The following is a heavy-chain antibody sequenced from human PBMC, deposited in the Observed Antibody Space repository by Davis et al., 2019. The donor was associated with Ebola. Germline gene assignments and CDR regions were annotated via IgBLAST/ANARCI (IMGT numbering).Heavy chain of an antibody. CDR3: ARKSTFFDY. Sequence: PGGSLRLSCAASGFTFSNYWMSWVRQAPGKGLEWVANIKQDGSEKYYVDSVKGRFTISRDNAKHSPYLQMNSLRAEDTAVYYCARKSTFFDYWGQGTRVTVSS. CDR1: GFTFSNYW. V-gene: IGHV3-7*03. CDR2: IKQDGSEK. J-gene: IGHJ4*02. D-gene: IGHD3-16*01.